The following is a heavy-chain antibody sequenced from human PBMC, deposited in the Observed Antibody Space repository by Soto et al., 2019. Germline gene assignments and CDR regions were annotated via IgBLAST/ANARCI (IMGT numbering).Heavy chain of an antibody. Sequence: PGGSLRLSCAASGFTFSSYSMNWVRQAPGKGLEWVSYISSSSSTIYYADSVKGRFTISRDNAKNSLYLQMNSLRAEDTAVYYCARDGEGYYNFWSGYPFDIRGQGTMVTVSS. CDR3: ARDGEGYYNFWSGYPFDI. J-gene: IGHJ3*02. D-gene: IGHD3-3*01. CDR1: GFTFSSYS. CDR2: ISSSSSTI. V-gene: IGHV3-48*01.